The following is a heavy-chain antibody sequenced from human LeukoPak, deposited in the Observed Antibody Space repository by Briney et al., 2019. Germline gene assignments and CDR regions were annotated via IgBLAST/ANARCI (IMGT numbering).Heavy chain of an antibody. CDR3: ARESTTGTTVGYYGMDV. J-gene: IGHJ6*04. V-gene: IGHV4-38-2*02. CDR1: GYSISSGYY. D-gene: IGHD1-1*01. CDR2: IYHSGST. Sequence: SETLSLTCAVSGYSISSGYYWGWIRPPPGKGLEWIGSIYHSGSTYYNPSLKSRVTISVDTSKSQFSLKLSSVTAADTAVYYCARESTTGTTVGYYGMDVWGKGTTVTVSS.